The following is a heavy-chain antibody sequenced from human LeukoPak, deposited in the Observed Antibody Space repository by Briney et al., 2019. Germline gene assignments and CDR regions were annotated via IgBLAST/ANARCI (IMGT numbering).Heavy chain of an antibody. J-gene: IGHJ4*02. D-gene: IGHD2/OR15-2a*01. Sequence: GGSLRLSCAASGFTFSSYSMTWVRQAPGEGLEWVSSISSGSGYLYDADSVKGRFTVSRDNAKNTLYLQMNSLRAEDTAVYYCARGCNTVQREDRNDYWGQGTLVTVSS. CDR2: ISSGSGYL. CDR3: ARGCNTVQREDRNDY. V-gene: IGHV3-21*01. CDR1: GFTFSSYS.